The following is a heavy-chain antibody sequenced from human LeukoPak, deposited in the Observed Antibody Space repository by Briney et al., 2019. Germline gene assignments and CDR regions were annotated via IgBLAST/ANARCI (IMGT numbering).Heavy chain of an antibody. Sequence: SETLSLTCTVSGGSISSYYWSWIRQPPGKGLEWIGYIYYSGSTKYNPSLKSRVSISVDTSKNQFSLKLSSVTAADTAVYYCARSNGSYLALDIWGQGTMVTVSS. V-gene: IGHV4-59*01. J-gene: IGHJ3*02. D-gene: IGHD1-26*01. CDR1: GGSISSYY. CDR3: ARSNGSYLALDI. CDR2: IYYSGST.